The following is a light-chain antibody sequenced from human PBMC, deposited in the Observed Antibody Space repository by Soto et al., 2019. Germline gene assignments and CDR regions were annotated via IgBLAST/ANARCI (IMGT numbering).Light chain of an antibody. Sequence: QAVVTQPPSASGTPGQRVTISCSGSSPNIGSKGINWFQQLPGMAPKLLISSNNQRPSGVPDRFSGSKSGTSASLAISGLQSEDEADYYCAAWDASLNGPSVIFGGGTKLTVL. CDR1: SPNIGSKG. CDR2: SNN. J-gene: IGLJ2*01. V-gene: IGLV1-44*01. CDR3: AAWDASLNGPSVI.